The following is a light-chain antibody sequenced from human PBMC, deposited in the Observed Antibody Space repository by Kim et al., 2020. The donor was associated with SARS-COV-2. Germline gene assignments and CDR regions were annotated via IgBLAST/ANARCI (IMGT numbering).Light chain of an antibody. V-gene: IGKV3-15*01. Sequence: SVDPGERATLSCRTSQSVSSNLAWYQQNPGQAPRLLIYGASTRATGIPARFSGSGSGTEFTLTISSLQSEDFAVYYCQQYNNWPYTFGQGTKLEI. CDR2: GAS. CDR1: QSVSSN. CDR3: QQYNNWPYT. J-gene: IGKJ2*01.